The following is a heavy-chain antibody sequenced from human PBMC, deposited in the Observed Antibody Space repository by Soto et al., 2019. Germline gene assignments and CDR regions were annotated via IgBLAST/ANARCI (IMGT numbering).Heavy chain of an antibody. CDR2: IHHSGNT. J-gene: IGHJ4*02. Sequence: PSETLSLTCAVSSASISSEQWWSWVRQPPGKGLEWIGEIHHSGNTNSNPSLKSRVTMSVDKSKNQFSLNLNSLTAADTAVYYCARSFGWYAIDQWSQGTLVT. V-gene: IGHV4-4*02. CDR1: SASISSEQW. D-gene: IGHD6-19*01. CDR3: ARSFGWYAIDQ.